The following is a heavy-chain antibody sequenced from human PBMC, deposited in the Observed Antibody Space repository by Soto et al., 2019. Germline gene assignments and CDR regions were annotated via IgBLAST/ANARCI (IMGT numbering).Heavy chain of an antibody. V-gene: IGHV2-70*04. CDR3: ARSPGGFTVATYFFDY. D-gene: IGHD3-16*01. CDR2: IDWDDDK. Sequence: SGPTLVNPTQTLTLTCTFSGFSLSSKGMRVSWIRQPPGKALEWLARIDWDDDKFYSPSLRTRLAISKGTSKNQVVLTMTNVDPMDTATYYCARSPGGFTVATYFFDYWGQGTLVTVPQ. CDR1: GFSLSSKGMR. J-gene: IGHJ4*02.